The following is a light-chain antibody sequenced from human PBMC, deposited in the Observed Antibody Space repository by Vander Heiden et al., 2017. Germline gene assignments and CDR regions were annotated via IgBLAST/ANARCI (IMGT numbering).Light chain of an antibody. CDR2: KVS. V-gene: IGKV2-30*01. CDR3: MQGTHWPPIT. CDR1: QSLLYSDGNSY. J-gene: IGKJ5*01. Sequence: DAVITHSPLPLSVTLGQTPSISCRSRQSLLYSDGNSYLNWLQQRPGQSPRRLIYKVSNRDSGVPDRFSGGGSGTDFTLKISRVEDEDVGVYYCMQGTHWPPITFGQGTRLEIK.